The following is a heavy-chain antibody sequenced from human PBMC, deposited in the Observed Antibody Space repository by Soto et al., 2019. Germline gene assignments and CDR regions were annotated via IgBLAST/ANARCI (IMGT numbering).Heavy chain of an antibody. J-gene: IGHJ4*02. CDR1: GGSVTSVGYY. D-gene: IGHD5-18*01. CDR2: ISYSGST. Sequence: QVQLQESGPGLVKPSQTLSLTCTVSGGSVTSVGYYWNWIRQHPGKGLECIGYISYSGSTSYSPSLKSRVTISLDTSVNQFSLRLYSVTAADTAVYYCAQALGRYNYGMWYDSWGQGTLVTVSS. CDR3: AQALGRYNYGMWYDS. V-gene: IGHV4-31*03.